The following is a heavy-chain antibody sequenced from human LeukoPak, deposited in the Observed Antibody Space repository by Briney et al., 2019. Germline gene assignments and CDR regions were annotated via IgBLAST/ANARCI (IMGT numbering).Heavy chain of an antibody. CDR3: ARSLRGPDEYSSSE. D-gene: IGHD6-6*01. V-gene: IGHV4-34*01. Sequence: SETLSLTCAVYGGSFSGYYWSWIRQPPGKGLEWIGEINHSGSTNYNPSLKSRVTISVDTSKDQFSLKLSSVTAADTAVYYCARSLRGPDEYSSSEWGQGTLVTVSS. J-gene: IGHJ4*02. CDR2: INHSGST. CDR1: GGSFSGYY.